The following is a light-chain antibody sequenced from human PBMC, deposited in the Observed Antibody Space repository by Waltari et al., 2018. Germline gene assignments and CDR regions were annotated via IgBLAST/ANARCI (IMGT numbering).Light chain of an antibody. J-gene: IGLJ2*01. CDR1: SSDVGGYNF. Sequence: QSALTQPASVSGSPGQSITISCTGTSSDVGGYNFVSWYQQHPGKAPKRLIYGVTNRPSGVSYRFSGSKSGNTASLTISGLQVEDEADYYCTSYTSTSTLVFGGGTKLTVL. V-gene: IGLV2-14*01. CDR2: GVT. CDR3: TSYTSTSTLV.